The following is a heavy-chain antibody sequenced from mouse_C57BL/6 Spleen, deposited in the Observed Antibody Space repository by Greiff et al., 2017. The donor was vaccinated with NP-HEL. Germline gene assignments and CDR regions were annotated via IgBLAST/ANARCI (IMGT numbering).Heavy chain of an antibody. J-gene: IGHJ2*01. V-gene: IGHV1-52*01. D-gene: IGHD1-1*01. CDR3: ARRNYGSSSFDY. CDR2: IDPSDSET. Sequence: VQLQQPGAELVRPGSSVKLSCKASGYTFTSYWMHWVKQRPIQGLEWIGNIDPSDSETHYNQKFKDKATLTVDKSSSTAYMQLSSLTSEDSAVYYCARRNYGSSSFDYWGQGTTLTVSS. CDR1: GYTFTSYW.